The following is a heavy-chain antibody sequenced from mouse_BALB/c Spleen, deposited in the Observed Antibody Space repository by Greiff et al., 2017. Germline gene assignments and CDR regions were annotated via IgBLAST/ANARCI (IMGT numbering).Heavy chain of an antibody. V-gene: IGHV14-1*02. CDR1: GFNIKDYY. D-gene: IGHD2-1*01. CDR3: ARYYGNYDAMDY. Sequence: VQLQQSGAELVRPGALVKLSCKASGFNIKDYYMHWVKQRPEQGLEWIGWIDPENGNTIYDPKFQGKASITADTSSNTAYLQLSSLTSEDTAVYYCARYYGNYDAMDYWGQGTSVTVSS. CDR2: IDPENGNT. J-gene: IGHJ4*01.